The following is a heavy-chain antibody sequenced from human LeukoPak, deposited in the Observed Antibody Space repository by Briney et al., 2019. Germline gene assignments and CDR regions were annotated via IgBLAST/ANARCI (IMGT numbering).Heavy chain of an antibody. V-gene: IGHV1-69*05. CDR3: ARDTYYYGSGNRADDY. D-gene: IGHD3-10*01. CDR1: GGTFSSYA. J-gene: IGHJ4*02. CDR2: IIPIFGTA. Sequence: ASVKVSCKASGGTFSSYAISWVRQASGQGLEWMGRIIPIFGTANYAQKFQGRVTITTDESTSTAYMELSSLRSEDTAVYYCARDTYYYGSGNRADDYWGQGTLVTVSS.